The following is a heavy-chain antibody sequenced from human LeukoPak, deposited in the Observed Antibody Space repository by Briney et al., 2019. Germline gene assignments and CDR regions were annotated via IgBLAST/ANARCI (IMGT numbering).Heavy chain of an antibody. CDR3: ARLITPTSGSNWFDP. D-gene: IGHD3-10*01. CDR2: ITHSGTT. V-gene: IGHV4-34*01. CDR1: GGFFSGYY. J-gene: IGHJ5*02. Sequence: SEPLSLTCAAYGGFFSGYYWSWIRQPPGKGLEWIGEITHSGTTNYNPSLESRLTISIDTSKNQFSLKLSSVTAADTAVYYCARLITPTSGSNWFDPWGQGTLVTVSS.